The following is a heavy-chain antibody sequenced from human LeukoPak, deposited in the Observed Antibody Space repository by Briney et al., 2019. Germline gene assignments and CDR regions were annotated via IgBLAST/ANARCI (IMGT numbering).Heavy chain of an antibody. CDR3: ARDLAAAGTGIDY. CDR2: INHSGST. V-gene: IGHV4-34*01. J-gene: IGHJ4*02. CDR1: GGSFSGYY. D-gene: IGHD6-13*01. Sequence: SETLSLTCAVYGGSFSGYYWSWIRQPPGKGLEWIGEINHSGSTYYNPSLKSRVTISVDTSKNQFSLKLSSVTAADTAVYYCARDLAAAGTGIDYWGQGTLVIVSS.